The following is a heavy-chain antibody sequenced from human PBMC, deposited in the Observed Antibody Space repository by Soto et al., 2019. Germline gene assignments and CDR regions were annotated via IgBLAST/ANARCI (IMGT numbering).Heavy chain of an antibody. CDR2: VYSTGST. CDR3: ARDEYYDSNNWFDH. V-gene: IGHV4-4*07. Sequence: SETLSLTCTVSGGAITAYYWSWIRQPVGEGLQWIGRVYSTGSTNYNPSLRSRVTMSVDTSQNQFFLRLSSVTAADTAVYYCARDEYYDSNNWFDHWGQGILVTVSS. J-gene: IGHJ5*02. CDR1: GGAITAYY. D-gene: IGHD3-22*01.